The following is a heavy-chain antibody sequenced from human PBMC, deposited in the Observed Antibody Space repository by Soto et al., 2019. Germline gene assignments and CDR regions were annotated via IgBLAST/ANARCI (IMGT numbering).Heavy chain of an antibody. D-gene: IGHD3-22*01. J-gene: IGHJ4*02. V-gene: IGHV1-69*13. CDR3: ARDKHGYYYDSSGYYMDY. CDR1: GGTFSSYA. Sequence: SVKVSCKASGGTFSSYAISWVRQAPGQGLEWMGGIIPIFGTANYAQKFQGRVTITADESTSTAYMELSSLRSEDTAVYYYARDKHGYYYDSSGYYMDYWGQGTLVTVSS. CDR2: IIPIFGTA.